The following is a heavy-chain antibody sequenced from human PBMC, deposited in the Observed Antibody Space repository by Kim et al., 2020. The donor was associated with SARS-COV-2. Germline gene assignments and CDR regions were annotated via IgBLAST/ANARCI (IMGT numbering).Heavy chain of an antibody. J-gene: IGHJ6*02. D-gene: IGHD3-16*01. CDR1: GFTFSSYY. V-gene: IGHV3-13*01. CDR2: IGTAGDT. Sequence: GGSLRLSCAASGFTFSSYYMHWVRQAPGKGLEWVSAIGTAGDTYYPGSVKGRFTISRENAKNSLYLQMNSLRAGDTAVYYCARLGILGGMDVWGQGTTVTVSS. CDR3: ARLGILGGMDV.